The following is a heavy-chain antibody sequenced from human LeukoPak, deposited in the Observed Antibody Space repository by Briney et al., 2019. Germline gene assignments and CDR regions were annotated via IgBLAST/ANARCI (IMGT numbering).Heavy chain of an antibody. Sequence: SETLPLTCAVYGGSFSGYQWSWVRQTPGKGLEWIGQINDSGSTKYNPSLKSRVTISVDTSKNQFSLKLTSVTAADTAVYYCARGVPGYWGQGTLVTVSS. J-gene: IGHJ4*02. D-gene: IGHD3-10*01. CDR1: GGSFSGYQ. CDR3: ARGVPGY. V-gene: IGHV4-34*01. CDR2: INDSGST.